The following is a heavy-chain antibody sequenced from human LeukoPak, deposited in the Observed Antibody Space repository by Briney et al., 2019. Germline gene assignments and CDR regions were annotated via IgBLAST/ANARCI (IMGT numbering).Heavy chain of an antibody. CDR2: ISGSGGSI. V-gene: IGHV3-23*01. CDR3: AKDHTVGATFGVYFDY. Sequence: PGESLRLSCEASGFTFSSYGMSWVRQAPGKGLEWVSGISGSGGSIYYADSLKGRFTISKDNSKNTLYLQMNSLRAEDTAVYYCAKDHTVGATFGVYFDYWGQGTLVTVSS. CDR1: GFTFSSYG. D-gene: IGHD1-26*01. J-gene: IGHJ4*02.